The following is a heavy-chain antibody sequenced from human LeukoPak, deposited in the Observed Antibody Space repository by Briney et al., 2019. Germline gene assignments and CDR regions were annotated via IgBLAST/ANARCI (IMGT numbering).Heavy chain of an antibody. D-gene: IGHD6-13*01. CDR1: GFTFSSYD. CDR3: AKRYSSSWYYFDY. J-gene: IGHJ4*02. CDR2: ISYDGSDK. V-gene: IGHV3-30*18. Sequence: GGSLRLSCAASGFTFSSYDMHWVRLAPGKGLEWVAVISYDGSDKYYADSVKGRFTISRDNSKNTLYLQMNSLRAEDTAVYYCAKRYSSSWYYFDYWGQGTLVTVSS.